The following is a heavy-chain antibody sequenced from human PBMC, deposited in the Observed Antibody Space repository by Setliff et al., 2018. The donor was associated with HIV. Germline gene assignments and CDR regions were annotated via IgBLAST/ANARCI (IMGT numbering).Heavy chain of an antibody. CDR2: INHSGST. CDR1: GGSFSDYY. Sequence: SETLSLTCAVYGGSFSDYYWSWIRQPPGKGLEWIGEINHSGSTNYNPSLKSRVTISVDTSKNQFSLKLSSVTAADTAVYYCARQPHDFDSSGYYGDAFDIWGQGTMVTVSS. J-gene: IGHJ3*02. CDR3: ARQPHDFDSSGYYGDAFDI. V-gene: IGHV4-34*01. D-gene: IGHD3-22*01.